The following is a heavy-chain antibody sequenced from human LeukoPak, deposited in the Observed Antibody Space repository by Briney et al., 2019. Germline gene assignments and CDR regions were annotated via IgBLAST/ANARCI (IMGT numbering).Heavy chain of an antibody. CDR2: ISSSSSYI. V-gene: IGHV3-21*01. CDR3: ARDALYSSGYYDY. CDR1: GFTFSSYS. Sequence: GGSLRLSCAASGFTFSSYSMNWVRQAPGKGLEWVSSISSSSSYIYYADSVKGRFTISRDNAKNSLYLQTNSLRAEDTAVYYCARDALYSSGYYDYWGQGTLVTVSS. D-gene: IGHD3-22*01. J-gene: IGHJ4*02.